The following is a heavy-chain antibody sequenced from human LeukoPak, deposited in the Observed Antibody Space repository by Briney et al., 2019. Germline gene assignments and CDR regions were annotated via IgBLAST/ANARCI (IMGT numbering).Heavy chain of an antibody. CDR1: GYSISSGYY. V-gene: IGHV4-38-2*02. D-gene: IGHD6-6*01. CDR2: IYHSGST. CDR3: ARGWRAYSSSKSFDY. J-gene: IGHJ4*02. Sequence: SETLSLTCTVSGYSISSGYYWAWIRQPPGKGLEWIGNIYHSGSTYYNPSLKSRVTISVDTSKNQFSLQLTSVTAADTAVYYCARGWRAYSSSKSFDYWGQGTLVTVSS.